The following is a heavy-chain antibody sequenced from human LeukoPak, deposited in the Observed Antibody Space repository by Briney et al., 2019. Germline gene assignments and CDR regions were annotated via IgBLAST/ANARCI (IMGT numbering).Heavy chain of an antibody. CDR3: ARTYTNVASYYLY. V-gene: IGHV3-53*01. CDR1: GLSVSSTF. J-gene: IGHJ1*01. CDR2: VFGGGGT. D-gene: IGHD3-10*01. Sequence: PGGSLTLSSAASGLSVSSTFVGWVRQTPGKGLEWVSSVFGGGGTRYADSVMGRFTISRDNSKSTLYLQMNSLRAEDTAVYYCARTYTNVASYYLYWGQGTGVIVSS.